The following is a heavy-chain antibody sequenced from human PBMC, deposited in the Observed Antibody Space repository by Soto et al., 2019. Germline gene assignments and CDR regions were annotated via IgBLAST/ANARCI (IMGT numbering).Heavy chain of an antibody. CDR2: INAHSGGT. V-gene: IGHV1-2*02. D-gene: IGHD6-6*01. CDR1: GYTFTGHY. Sequence: GASVKVSCKASGYTFTGHYIHWLRQAPGQGLEWMGWINAHSGGTEYAQKFQGRVNLTRDTSIATAYLTLTSLTSDDTALYYCAKDLTRQLAYWLDPWGQGTQVTVSS. J-gene: IGHJ5*02. CDR3: AKDLTRQLAYWLDP.